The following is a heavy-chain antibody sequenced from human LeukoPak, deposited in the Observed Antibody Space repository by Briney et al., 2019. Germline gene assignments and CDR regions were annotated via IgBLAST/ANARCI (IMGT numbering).Heavy chain of an antibody. J-gene: IGHJ4*02. D-gene: IGHD3-3*01. CDR3: ARGDDWSGYFSDY. CDR2: IKTDGSNT. Sequence: PGGSLRLSCAASGFSFTYYWMHWVRQAPGKGLVWVSRIKTDGSNTSYADSVKGRFTVSRDNAKNTLYLQMNSLRVEDTAVYYCARGDDWSGYFSDYWGQGTLVTVSS. CDR1: GFSFTYYW. V-gene: IGHV3-74*01.